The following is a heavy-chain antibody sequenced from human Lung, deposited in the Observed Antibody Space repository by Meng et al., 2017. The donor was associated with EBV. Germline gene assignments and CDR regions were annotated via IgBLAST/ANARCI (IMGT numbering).Heavy chain of an antibody. CDR2: INSDGSTI. CDR3: VRDMFGARDY. CDR1: GFTLSTYW. D-gene: IGHD3-10*02. J-gene: IGHJ4*02. V-gene: IGHV3-74*01. Sequence: EVRLGASGVGVVQPGESLILSCVASGFTLSTYWVHWVRQAPGKGLVWVSRINSDGSTINYADSVEGRFTISRDNAKNTLYLQMNSLRVEDSAVYYCVRDMFGARDYWGQGTLVTVSS.